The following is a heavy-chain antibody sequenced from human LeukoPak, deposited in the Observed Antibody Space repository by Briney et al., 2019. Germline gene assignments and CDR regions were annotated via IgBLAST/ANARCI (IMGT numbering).Heavy chain of an antibody. Sequence: PGGSLRLSCAASGFALSSSWMTWVRQAPGKGLEWVGRIKSKTDGGTTDYAAPVKGRFTISRDDSKNTLYLQMNSLKTEDTAVYYCTTDYIWVAAAEWGQGTLVTVSS. J-gene: IGHJ4*02. CDR1: GFALSSSW. CDR3: TTDYIWVAAAE. D-gene: IGHD6-13*01. CDR2: IKSKTDGGTT. V-gene: IGHV3-15*01.